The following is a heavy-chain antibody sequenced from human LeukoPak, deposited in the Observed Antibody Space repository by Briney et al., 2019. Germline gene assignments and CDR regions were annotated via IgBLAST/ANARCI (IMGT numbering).Heavy chain of an antibody. V-gene: IGHV4-34*01. J-gene: IGHJ4*02. CDR3: ARGRGY. Sequence: SETLSLTCTVSGGSISSYYWSWIRQPPGKGLEWIGEINHSGSTNYNPSLKSRVTISVDTSKNQFSLKLSSVTAADTAVYYCARGRGYWGQGTLVTVSS. D-gene: IGHD3-10*01. CDR1: GGSISSYY. CDR2: INHSGST.